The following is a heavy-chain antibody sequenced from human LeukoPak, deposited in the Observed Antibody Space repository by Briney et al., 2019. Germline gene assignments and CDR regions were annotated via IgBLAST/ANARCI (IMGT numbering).Heavy chain of an antibody. CDR3: ARARKGSGWYYFDY. CDR2: IIPIFGTA. V-gene: IGHV1-69*05. J-gene: IGHJ4*02. CDR1: GGTFSSYA. D-gene: IGHD6-19*01. Sequence: SVKVPCKASGGTFSSYAISWVRQAPGQGLEWMGRIIPIFGTANYAQKFQGRVTITTDESTSTAYMELSRLRSDDTAVYYCARARKGSGWYYFDYWGQGTLVTVSS.